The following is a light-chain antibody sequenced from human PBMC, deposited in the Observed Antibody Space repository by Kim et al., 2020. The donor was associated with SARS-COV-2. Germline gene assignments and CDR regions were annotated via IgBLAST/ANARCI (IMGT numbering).Light chain of an antibody. CDR2: LYSDGSP. CDR1: SGHSVSA. V-gene: IGLV4-69*01. J-gene: IGLJ2*01. Sequence: ASVNRTSTPGSGHSVSAIERHQQQPEKGPRYLLKLYSDGSPSKGDGIPDRFSGSSSGAERYLTISSLQSEDEADYYCQTWGTGIVVFGGGTQLTVL. CDR3: QTWGTGIVV.